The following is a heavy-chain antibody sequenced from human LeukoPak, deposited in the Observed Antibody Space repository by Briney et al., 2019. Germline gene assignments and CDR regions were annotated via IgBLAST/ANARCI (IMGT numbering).Heavy chain of an antibody. D-gene: IGHD3-10*01. J-gene: IGHJ6*04. CDR1: GGTFSSYA. V-gene: IGHV1-69*01. CDR3: ARELGYGPGSYDYYYYCMDV. Sequence: ESSVKVSCKASGGTFSSYAISWVRQAPGQGLEWMGGIIPIFGTANYAQKFQGRVTITADESTSTAYMELSSLRSEDTAVYYCARELGYGPGSYDYYYYCMDVWGKGTTVTVSS. CDR2: IIPIFGTA.